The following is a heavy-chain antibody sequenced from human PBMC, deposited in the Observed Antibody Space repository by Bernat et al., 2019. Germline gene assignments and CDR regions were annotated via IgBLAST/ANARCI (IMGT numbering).Heavy chain of an antibody. J-gene: IGHJ4*02. Sequence: EVQLLESGGGLVQPGGSLRLSCAASGFTFSSYAISWVRQAPGKGLEWVSAISGSGGSTYYADSVKGRFTIYRDNSKNTLYLQMNSLRAEDTAVYYCAKHYDFWSGYLDYWGQGTLVTVSS. V-gene: IGHV3-23*01. D-gene: IGHD3-3*01. CDR1: GFTFSSYA. CDR3: AKHYDFWSGYLDY. CDR2: ISGSGGST.